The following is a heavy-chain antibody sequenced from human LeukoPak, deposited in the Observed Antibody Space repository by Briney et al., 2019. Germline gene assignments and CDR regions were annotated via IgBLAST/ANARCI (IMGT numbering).Heavy chain of an antibody. J-gene: IGHJ4*02. CDR2: INPNSGGT. Sequence: ASVKVSCKASGYTFTGYYMHWVRQAPGQGLEWMGWINPNSGGTNYAQKLQGRVTMTTDTSTSTAYMELRSLRSDDTAVYYCARGLRAARPIDYWGQGTLVTVSS. CDR1: GYTFTGYY. CDR3: ARGLRAARPIDY. D-gene: IGHD6-6*01. V-gene: IGHV1-2*02.